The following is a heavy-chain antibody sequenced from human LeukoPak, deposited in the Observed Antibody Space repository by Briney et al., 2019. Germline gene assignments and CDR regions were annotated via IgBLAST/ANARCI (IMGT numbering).Heavy chain of an antibody. CDR1: GFTVSSNY. D-gene: IGHD1-26*01. Sequence: GGSLRLSCAASGFTVSSNYMSWVRQAPGKGLEWVSVIYSGGSTYYADSVKGRFTISRDNSKNTLHLQMNSLRAEDTAVYYCAREVRVGATPYYFDYWGQGTLVTVSS. CDR2: IYSGGST. V-gene: IGHV3-66*02. CDR3: AREVRVGATPYYFDY. J-gene: IGHJ4*02.